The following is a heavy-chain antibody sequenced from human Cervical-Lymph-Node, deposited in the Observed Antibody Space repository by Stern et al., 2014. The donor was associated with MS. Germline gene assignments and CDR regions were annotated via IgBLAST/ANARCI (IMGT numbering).Heavy chain of an antibody. CDR3: AREGSSGWYID. J-gene: IGHJ4*02. CDR2: INPSGGST. V-gene: IGHV1-46*01. D-gene: IGHD6-19*01. CDR1: GYTFTSYY. Sequence: QLVQSGAEVKKPGASVKVSCKASGYTFTSYYMHWVRQAPGQGLEWIGIINPSGGSTRCAQKCQGRVTMTRDTSTSTVYMELSSLRSEDTAVYYCAREGSSGWYIDWGQGTLVTVS.